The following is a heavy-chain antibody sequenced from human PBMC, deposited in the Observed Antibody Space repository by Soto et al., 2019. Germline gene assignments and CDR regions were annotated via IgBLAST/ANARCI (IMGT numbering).Heavy chain of an antibody. J-gene: IGHJ1*01. CDR1: GVTVSSNY. D-gene: IGHD3-22*01. CDR3: ARDRVESGYPEYFQH. CDR2: IYSGGST. Sequence: EVQLVESGGGLIQPGGSLRLSCAASGVTVSSNYMSWVRQAPGKGLEWVSVIYSGGSTYYADSVKGRFTISRDNSQNTLYLPMTSLRAEGTAVYYCARDRVESGYPEYFQHWGQGTLVTVSS. V-gene: IGHV3-53*01.